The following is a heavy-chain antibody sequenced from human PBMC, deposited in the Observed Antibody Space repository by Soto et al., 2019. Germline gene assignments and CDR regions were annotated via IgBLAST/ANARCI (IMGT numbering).Heavy chain of an antibody. Sequence: LSETLSLTCTVSGGSISSYYWSWIRQPPGKGLEWIGYIYYSGSTNYNPSLKSRVTISVDTSKNQFSLKLSSVTAADTAVYYCARLSSGWYAYYWGQGTLVTVSS. CDR3: ARLSSGWYAYY. V-gene: IGHV4-59*08. CDR2: IYYSGST. J-gene: IGHJ4*02. D-gene: IGHD6-19*01. CDR1: GGSISSYY.